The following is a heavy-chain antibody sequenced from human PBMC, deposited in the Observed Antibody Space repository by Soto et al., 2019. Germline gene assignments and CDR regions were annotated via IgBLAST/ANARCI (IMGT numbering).Heavy chain of an antibody. V-gene: IGHV4-39*01. CDR3: ARQAYADYLGGKWFDP. CDR2: ISHDGHA. D-gene: IGHD4-17*01. J-gene: IGHJ5*02. CDR1: GDSISDTRFY. Sequence: PSETLSLTCSILGDSISDTRFYWGWVRQSPEKGLEWIGSISHDGHAYYNPSLKSRVTLFADTSRNQFSLTMKSVTVADTALYFCARQAYADYLGGKWFDPWAQGALVTVSS.